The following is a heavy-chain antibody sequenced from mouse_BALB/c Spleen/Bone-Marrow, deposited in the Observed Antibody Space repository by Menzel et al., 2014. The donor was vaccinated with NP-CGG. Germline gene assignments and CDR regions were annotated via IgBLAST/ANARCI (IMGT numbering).Heavy chain of an antibody. D-gene: IGHD1-1*01. V-gene: IGHV1-5*01. CDR2: IYPGNSDT. CDR1: GYSFTSYW. CDR3: TKEWYYGFDY. Sequence: VQLKDSGTVLARPGASVKMSCKASGYSFTSYWMHWVKQRPGQGLEWIGAIYPGNSDTSYNQKFKGKAKLTAVTSASTAYMELSSLTNEDSAVYYCTKEWYYGFDYWGQGTTLTVSS. J-gene: IGHJ2*01.